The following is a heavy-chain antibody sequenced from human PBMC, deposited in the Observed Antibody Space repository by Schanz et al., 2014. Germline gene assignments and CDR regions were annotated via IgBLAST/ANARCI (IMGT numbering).Heavy chain of an antibody. D-gene: IGHD3-10*01. CDR3: TADLWFGAVWGVW. CDR2: IKSKTDGGTR. J-gene: IGHJ4*02. CDR1: GFTLNNAW. Sequence: EVQLVESGGGLVKPGGSLRLSCATSGFTLNNAWMNWVRQAPGKGLQWVARIKSKTDGGTRDYAAPVKGRFTISTDDSKTAVYLQMNSLQTEDTAVYSCTADLWFGAVWGVWWGQGTLVNVSS. V-gene: IGHV3-15*01.